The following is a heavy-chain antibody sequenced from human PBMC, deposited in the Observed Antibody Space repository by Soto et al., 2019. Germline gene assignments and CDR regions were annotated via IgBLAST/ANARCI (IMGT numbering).Heavy chain of an antibody. V-gene: IGHV4-59*08. CDR3: ARGRHWFGP. J-gene: IGHJ5*02. Sequence: PSETLSLTCTVSGISITSSYWNWFRQSPGKGLEWIGQISDRGDINYNPPLESRVAISTDTSKNQVSLTLTAVNAADTAVYFCARGRHWFGPWGQGTLVTVSS. CDR1: GISITSSY. CDR2: ISDRGDI.